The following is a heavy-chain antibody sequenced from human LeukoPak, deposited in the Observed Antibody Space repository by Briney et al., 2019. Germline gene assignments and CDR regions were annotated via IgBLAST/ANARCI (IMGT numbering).Heavy chain of an antibody. V-gene: IGHV5-51*01. J-gene: IGHJ5*02. D-gene: IGHD3-10*01. Sequence: GESLKISCKGSGYSFTSYWIGWVRQMPGKGLEWMGIIYPGDSDTRYSPSFQGQVTISADKSISTAYLQWSSLKASDTAMYYCARSDYYGSGSYFVTTNNWFDPWGQGTLVTVSS. CDR3: ARSDYYGSGSYFVTTNNWFDP. CDR1: GYSFTSYW. CDR2: IYPGDSDT.